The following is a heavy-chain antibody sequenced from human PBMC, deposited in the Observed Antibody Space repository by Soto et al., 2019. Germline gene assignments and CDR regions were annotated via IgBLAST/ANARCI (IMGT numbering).Heavy chain of an antibody. CDR2: IRAKSNKYAT. D-gene: IGHD1-26*01. CDR1: GFTFSSYG. CDR3: NSGSYYSSI. V-gene: IGHV3-73*01. J-gene: IGHJ4*02. Sequence: GGSLRLSCAASGFTFSSYGMHWVRQASGKGLEWVGRIRAKSNKYATLYAESLKGRFTISRDDSQSTAYLEMNSLKTEDTAVYYCNSGSYYSSIWGQGTLVTVSS.